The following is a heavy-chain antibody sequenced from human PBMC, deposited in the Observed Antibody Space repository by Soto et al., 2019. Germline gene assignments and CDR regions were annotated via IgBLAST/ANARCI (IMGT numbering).Heavy chain of an antibody. CDR3: ARDERLYDSSGYYLN. Sequence: ASVKVSCKASGYTFTSYGISWVRQAPGQGLEWMGWISAYNGNTNYAQKLQGRVTMTTDTSTSTAYMELRSLRSDDTAVYYCARDERLYDSSGYYLNSGQGTLVTVSS. D-gene: IGHD3-22*01. CDR1: GYTFTSYG. V-gene: IGHV1-18*01. CDR2: ISAYNGNT. J-gene: IGHJ4*02.